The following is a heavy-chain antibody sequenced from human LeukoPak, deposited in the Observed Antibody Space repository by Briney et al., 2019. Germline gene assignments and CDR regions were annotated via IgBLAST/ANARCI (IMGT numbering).Heavy chain of an antibody. Sequence: PGGSLRLSCAASGFTFDDYAMHWVRHAPGKGLEWVSGISWNSGSIGYADSVKGRFTISRDNAKNSLYLQMNSLRAEDTALYYCAKDIRDQDYGYVDVWGKGTTVTVSS. CDR1: GFTFDDYA. V-gene: IGHV3-9*01. J-gene: IGHJ6*03. CDR2: ISWNSGSI. D-gene: IGHD5-24*01. CDR3: AKDIRDQDYGYVDV.